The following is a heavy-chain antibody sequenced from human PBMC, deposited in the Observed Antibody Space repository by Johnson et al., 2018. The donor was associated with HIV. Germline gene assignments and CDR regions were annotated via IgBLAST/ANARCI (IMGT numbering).Heavy chain of an antibody. CDR1: GFTFSNYW. J-gene: IGHJ3*02. Sequence: VQLVESGGGLVQPGGSLRLSCAASGFTFSNYWMHWVRQAPGKGLVWVSAISGSGGSTYYADSMKGRFTISRDNAKNSLFLQMNSMRTEDTGVYYCAKGLIGAFDIWGQGTMVTVSS. V-gene: IGHV3-74*01. CDR2: ISGSGGST. CDR3: AKGLIGAFDI. D-gene: IGHD2/OR15-2a*01.